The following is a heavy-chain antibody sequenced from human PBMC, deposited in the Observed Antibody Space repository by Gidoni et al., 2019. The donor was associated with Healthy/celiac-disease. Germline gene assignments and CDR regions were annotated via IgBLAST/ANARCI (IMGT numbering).Heavy chain of an antibody. D-gene: IGHD6-19*01. CDR3: ARDRAVAAFDAFDI. CDR1: GGSFSGYY. J-gene: IGHJ3*02. Sequence: QVQLQQWGAGLLKPSETLSLTCAVYGGSFSGYYWSWIRQPPGKGLEWIGEINHSGSTNYNPSLKSRVTISVDTSKNQFSLKLSSVTAADTAVYYCARDRAVAAFDAFDIWGQGTMVTVSS. CDR2: INHSGST. V-gene: IGHV4-34*01.